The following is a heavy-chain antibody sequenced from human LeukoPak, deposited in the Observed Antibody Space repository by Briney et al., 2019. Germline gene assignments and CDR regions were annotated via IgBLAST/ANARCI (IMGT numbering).Heavy chain of an antibody. J-gene: IGHJ4*02. CDR2: INHSGST. CDR3: ARGSLYYDSSGYRD. D-gene: IGHD3-22*01. CDR1: GGSFSGYY. V-gene: IGHV4-34*01. Sequence: KASETLSLTCAVYGGSFSGYYWSWIRQPPGKGLEWIGEINHSGSTNYNPSLKSRVTISVDTSKNQFSLKLSSVTAADTAVYYCARGSLYYDSSGYRDWGQGTLVTVSS.